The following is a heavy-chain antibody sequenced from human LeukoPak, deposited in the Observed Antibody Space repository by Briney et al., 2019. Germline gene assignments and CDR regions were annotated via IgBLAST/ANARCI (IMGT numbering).Heavy chain of an antibody. Sequence: PGGSLRLSCAASGFTFGSYEMNWVRQAPGKGLEWVSYISSRGTTIYYADSVKGRFTISRDNAKNSLYLQMNSLRAEDTAVYYCATLPNYDILTGYSSGYWGQGTLVTVSS. CDR1: GFTFGSYE. V-gene: IGHV3-48*03. CDR3: ATLPNYDILTGYSSGY. D-gene: IGHD3-9*01. J-gene: IGHJ4*02. CDR2: ISSRGTTI.